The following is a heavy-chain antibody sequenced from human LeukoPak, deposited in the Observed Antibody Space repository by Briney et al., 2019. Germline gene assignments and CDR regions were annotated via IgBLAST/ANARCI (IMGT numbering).Heavy chain of an antibody. D-gene: IGHD2-15*01. Sequence: GGSLRLSCAASGFTFSSYWMSWVRQAPGKGLEWVANIKQDGSEKYYVDSVKGRFTISRDNAKNSLYLQMNSLRAEDTAAYYCARKANRHCSGGSCYSFDYWGQGTLVTVSS. CDR2: IKQDGSEK. CDR1: GFTFSSYW. CDR3: ARKANRHCSGGSCYSFDY. J-gene: IGHJ4*02. V-gene: IGHV3-7*01.